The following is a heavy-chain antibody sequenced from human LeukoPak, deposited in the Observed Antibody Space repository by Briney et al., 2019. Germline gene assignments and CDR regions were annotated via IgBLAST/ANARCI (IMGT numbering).Heavy chain of an antibody. V-gene: IGHV4-59*01. D-gene: IGHD2-15*01. Sequence: SETVSLTCPVSGGSLSSYYWRWIRQPPGRGRAWMGYIYYSGTTNYNPSLKSRVTISVDTSKNQFSLKLSSLTAADTAVYYCAREDYCSGGSCYSRYFQYWGQGTLVTVSS. CDR1: GGSLSSYY. CDR3: AREDYCSGGSCYSRYFQY. CDR2: IYYSGTT. J-gene: IGHJ1*01.